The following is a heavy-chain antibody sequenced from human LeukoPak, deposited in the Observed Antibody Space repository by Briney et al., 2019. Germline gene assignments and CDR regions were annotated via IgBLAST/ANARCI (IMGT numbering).Heavy chain of an antibody. CDR1: GFTFSTYG. J-gene: IGHJ5*02. CDR3: ARDREGYQLQHSAWFDP. CDR2: ISAYSGNA. V-gene: IGHV1-18*01. Sequence: VASVKVSCKASGFTFSTYGFTWVRQAPGQGLEWMGWISAYSGNADYAQKFRDRFTMTTDTSTNTAYMELRSLRSDDTAVYYCARDREGYQLQHSAWFDPWGQGTLVMVSS. D-gene: IGHD2-15*01.